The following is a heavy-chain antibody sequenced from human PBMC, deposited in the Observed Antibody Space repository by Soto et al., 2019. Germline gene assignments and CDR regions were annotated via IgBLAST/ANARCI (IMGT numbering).Heavy chain of an antibody. D-gene: IGHD2-2*02. CDR3: AKSPNFYCSSPNCYKYYFDH. V-gene: IGHV3-30*18. CDR1: GFTFNTYG. J-gene: IGHJ4*02. Sequence: GGSLRLSCAASGFTFNTYGMHWVRQAPGKGLEWVAVISYDGSEKYYVDSVKGRFTISKDNSKNTLYLQMNGLRPEDTAVYYCAKSPNFYCSSPNCYKYYFDHWGQGTRVTVSS. CDR2: ISYDGSEK.